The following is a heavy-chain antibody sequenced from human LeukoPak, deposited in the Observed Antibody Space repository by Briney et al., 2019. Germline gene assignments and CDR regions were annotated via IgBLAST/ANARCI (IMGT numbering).Heavy chain of an antibody. CDR2: IIPIFGTA. J-gene: IGHJ6*03. Sequence: GASVKVSFKASGGTFSSYAISWVRQAPGQGLEWMGGIIPIFGTANYAQKFQGRVTITTDESTSTAYMELSSLRSEDTAVYYCAREWYSGSYPYMDVWGKGTTVTVSS. CDR3: AREWYSGSYPYMDV. CDR1: GGTFSSYA. V-gene: IGHV1-69*05. D-gene: IGHD1-26*01.